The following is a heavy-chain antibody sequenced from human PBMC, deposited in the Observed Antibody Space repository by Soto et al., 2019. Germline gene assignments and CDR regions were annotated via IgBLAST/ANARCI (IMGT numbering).Heavy chain of an antibody. CDR2: IRSKAYGGTT. V-gene: IGHV3-49*04. CDR3: TIAGIVGATTDGAFDI. D-gene: IGHD1-26*01. Sequence: PGGSLRLSCTASGFTFGDYAMSWVRQAPGKGLEWVGFIRSKAYGGTTEYAASVKGRFTTSRDDSKSIAYLQMNSLKTEDTAVYYCTIAGIVGATTDGAFDIWGQGTMVTVSS. CDR1: GFTFGDYA. J-gene: IGHJ3*02.